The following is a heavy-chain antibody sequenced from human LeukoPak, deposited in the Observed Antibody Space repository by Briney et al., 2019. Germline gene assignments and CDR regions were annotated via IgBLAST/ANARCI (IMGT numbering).Heavy chain of an antibody. Sequence: GGSLRLSCAASGFTFSNYDMNWVRQAPGKGLEWVSAISGSGGDTYYADSVKGRFTISRDNTKKTLYLQINSLRAEDTAVYYCRYFLPHFDYWGQGTLVTVSS. J-gene: IGHJ4*02. CDR2: ISGSGGDT. D-gene: IGHD2/OR15-2a*01. CDR3: RYFLPHFDY. V-gene: IGHV3-23*01. CDR1: GFTFSNYD.